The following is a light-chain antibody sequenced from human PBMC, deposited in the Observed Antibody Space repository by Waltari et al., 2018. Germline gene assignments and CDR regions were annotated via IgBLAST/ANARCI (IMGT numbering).Light chain of an antibody. Sequence: ETALAQSPGTLSLAPGERATLSCRASQSVDSTYLAWYQQKPGQAPRLLIYGASNRATGIPDRFSGSGSGTEFTLTISRLEPEDFAVYYCQHFASPSFGPGTKVDIK. CDR3: QHFASPS. CDR1: QSVDSTY. J-gene: IGKJ3*01. CDR2: GAS. V-gene: IGKV3-20*01.